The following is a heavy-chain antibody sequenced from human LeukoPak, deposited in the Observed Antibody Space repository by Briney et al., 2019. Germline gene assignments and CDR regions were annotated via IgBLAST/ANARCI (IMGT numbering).Heavy chain of an antibody. CDR1: GFTFSSYA. CDR2: ISGSGGST. J-gene: IGHJ4*02. CDR3: ARGLLDRYYFDH. V-gene: IGHV3-23*01. Sequence: GGSLRLSCAASGFTFSSYAMSWVRQAPGKGLEWVSAISGSGGSTYYADSVKGRFHIPRDNSKNTLYLQMNSLRAEDTAVYYCARGLLDRYYFDHWGQGPLVPVSS. D-gene: IGHD1-1*01.